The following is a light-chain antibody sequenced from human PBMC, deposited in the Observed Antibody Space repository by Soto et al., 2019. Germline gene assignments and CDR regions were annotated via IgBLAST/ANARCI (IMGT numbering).Light chain of an antibody. V-gene: IGLV1-44*01. CDR1: NSNIGTNT. J-gene: IGLJ1*01. Sequence: QSVLTQPPSASATPGQRVTISCSGSNSNIGTNTVNWYQQLPGTAPRLLIYTNNQRPSGVPDRFSGSKSGTSASLAISGLRSDDEADYFCATWDDSLNGFYVFGTGTKVTV. CDR2: TNN. CDR3: ATWDDSLNGFYV.